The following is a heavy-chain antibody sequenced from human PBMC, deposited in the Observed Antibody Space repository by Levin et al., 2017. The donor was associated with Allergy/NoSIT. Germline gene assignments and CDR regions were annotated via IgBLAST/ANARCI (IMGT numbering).Heavy chain of an antibody. CDR1: GFDLGDYA. D-gene: IGHD6-13*01. V-gene: IGHV3-49*04. J-gene: IGHJ6*02. CDR3: ARGGPQQLVTYFFGVDV. CDR2: IRSEAFGGAT. Sequence: PGGSLRLSCATSGFDLGDYALMWVRQAPGKGLEWVAFIRSEAFGGATEYAASVEGRFTFSRDDSKSIAYLQMDSLKPEDSAIYYCARGGPQQLVTYFFGVDVWGQGTTVTVSS.